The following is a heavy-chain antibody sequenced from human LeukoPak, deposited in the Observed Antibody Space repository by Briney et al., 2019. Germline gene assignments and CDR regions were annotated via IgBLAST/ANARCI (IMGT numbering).Heavy chain of an antibody. J-gene: IGHJ4*02. CDR1: GLTFNDNG. CDR3: ARDKHYYDSSNYV. V-gene: IGHV3-20*04. CDR2: INWNGGTT. D-gene: IGHD3-22*01. Sequence: PVGSLRLSCAAPGLTFNDNGMSWGRQGPGKGLGWVSGINWNGGTTRYADSVRGRFTISRDNTKNSLYLQMNSLRAEDTALYYCARDKHYYDSSNYVWGQGTLVTVSS.